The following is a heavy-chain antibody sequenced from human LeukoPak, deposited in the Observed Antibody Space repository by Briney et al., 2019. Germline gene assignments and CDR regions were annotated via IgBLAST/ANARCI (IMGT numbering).Heavy chain of an antibody. CDR3: ARRANTAPPYYFDY. V-gene: IGHV4-59*01. J-gene: IGHJ4*02. CDR1: DDSMSSYY. Sequence: SETLSLTCTVPDDSMSSYYWNWIRQPPGKGLEWIGYVYYSGGTNYNPSLKSRVTISLDTSKNQFSLKLSSVTAADTAVYYCARRANTAPPYYFDYWSQGTLVTVSS. D-gene: IGHD5-18*01. CDR2: VYYSGGT.